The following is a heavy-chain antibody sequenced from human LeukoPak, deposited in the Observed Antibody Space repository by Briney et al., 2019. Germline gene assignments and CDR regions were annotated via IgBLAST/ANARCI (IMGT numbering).Heavy chain of an antibody. V-gene: IGHV4-4*07. CDR3: ARQDIVVVVAENWYFDL. CDR2: IYTSGST. Sequence: SETLSLTCTVSGGSISSYYWSWIRQPAGKGLEWIGRIYTSGSTNYNPSLKSRVTMSVDTSKNQFSLKLSSVTAADTAVYYCARQDIVVVVAENWYFDLWGRGTLVTVSS. CDR1: GGSISSYY. J-gene: IGHJ2*01. D-gene: IGHD2-15*01.